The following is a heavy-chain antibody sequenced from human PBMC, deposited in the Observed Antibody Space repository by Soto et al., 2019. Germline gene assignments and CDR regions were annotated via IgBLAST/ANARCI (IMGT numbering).Heavy chain of an antibody. D-gene: IGHD3-10*02. CDR2: IDSRGGTI. CDR1: GFTFSSNS. J-gene: IGHJ4*02. Sequence: GGSLRLSCAASGFTFSSNSMNWVRQAPGKGPEWVAYIDSRGGTIYYADSVKGRFTISRDNAKNSLYLQMNSLRDEDTAVYYCAREMLTANYWGQGTLVTVSS. CDR3: AREMLTANY. V-gene: IGHV3-48*02.